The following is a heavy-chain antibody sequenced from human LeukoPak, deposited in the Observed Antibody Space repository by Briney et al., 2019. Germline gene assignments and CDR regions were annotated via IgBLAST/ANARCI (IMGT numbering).Heavy chain of an antibody. CDR3: ARVRYSYGYYCYGMDV. Sequence: PSETLSLTCAVYGGPFSGYYWSWIRQPPGKGLEWIGEINHSGSTNYNPSLKSRVTISVDTSKNQFSLKLSSVTAADTAVYYCARVRYSYGYYCYGMDVWGQGTTVTVSS. J-gene: IGHJ6*02. CDR2: INHSGST. D-gene: IGHD5-18*01. CDR1: GGPFSGYY. V-gene: IGHV4-34*01.